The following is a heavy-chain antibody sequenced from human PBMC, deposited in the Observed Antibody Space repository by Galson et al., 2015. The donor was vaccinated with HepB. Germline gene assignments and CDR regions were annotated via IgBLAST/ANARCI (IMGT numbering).Heavy chain of an antibody. Sequence: SLRLSCAASGFTFSDYYMTWIRQAPGKGLEWISYISSGSTYTNYGDSVKGRFAISRDNPKNSLYLQMNDLRVEDTAIYYCARARGPGRQGADYWGQGVLVSVSS. V-gene: IGHV3-11*05. CDR3: ARARGPGRQGADY. D-gene: IGHD3-10*01. CDR2: ISSGSTYT. J-gene: IGHJ4*02. CDR1: GFTFSDYY.